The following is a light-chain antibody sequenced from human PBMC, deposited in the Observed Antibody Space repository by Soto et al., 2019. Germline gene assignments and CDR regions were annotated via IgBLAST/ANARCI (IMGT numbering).Light chain of an antibody. J-gene: IGKJ1*01. CDR2: AAS. V-gene: IGKV1D-12*01. Sequence: DIQMTQSPSSVSASVGDIVTITCRASQAISTWLAWYQQKPGKAPKLLIYAASNLQTGVPSRFSGSGSGTDFTLTISSLQPEDFANYYCQQANSFPRTFGQGTKVEIK. CDR3: QQANSFPRT. CDR1: QAISTW.